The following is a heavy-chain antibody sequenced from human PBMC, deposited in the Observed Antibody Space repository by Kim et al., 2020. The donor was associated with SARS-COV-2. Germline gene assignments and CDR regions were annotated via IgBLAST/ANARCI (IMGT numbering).Heavy chain of an antibody. Sequence: GGSLRLSCAASGFTFSNAWMSWVRQAPGKGLEWVGRIKSKTDGGTTDSAAPVKGRFTISRDDSKNTLYLQMNSLKTEDTAVYYCTTLLRYFDWLAFKYYYYGMDGWGQGTTVTVSS. CDR3: TTLLRYFDWLAFKYYYYGMDG. D-gene: IGHD3-9*01. CDR2: IKSKTDGGTT. J-gene: IGHJ6*02. V-gene: IGHV3-15*01. CDR1: GFTFSNAW.